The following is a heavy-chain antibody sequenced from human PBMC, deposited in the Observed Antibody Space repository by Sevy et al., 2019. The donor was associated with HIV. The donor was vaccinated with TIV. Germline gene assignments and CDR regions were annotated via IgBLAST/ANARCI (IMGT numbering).Heavy chain of an antibody. V-gene: IGHV4-59*01. CDR3: ARDPVGSTAPRYAFDI. CDR1: GGSISTSY. Sequence: SETLSLTCTVSGGSISTSYWNWIRQPPGKGLEWIGYISYIGITNYNPSLKGRVTISVDTSKNQFSLKVRSVTAVDTAVYYCARDPVGSTAPRYAFDIWGQGTTVTVSS. CDR2: ISYIGIT. D-gene: IGHD1-26*01. J-gene: IGHJ3*02.